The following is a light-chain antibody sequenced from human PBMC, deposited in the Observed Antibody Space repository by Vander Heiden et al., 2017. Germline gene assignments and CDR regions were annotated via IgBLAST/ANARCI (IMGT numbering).Light chain of an antibody. CDR1: VLAKKY. CDR3: YSAADNNLRV. Sequence: SYELPQPSSVSVSPGQTARITCSGDVLAKKYARWFQQKPGQAPVLVIFKDSKRPSGIPERFSGSSSGTTVTLTISGAQVEDEADYYCYSAADNNLRVFGGGTKLTVL. CDR2: KDS. J-gene: IGLJ3*02. V-gene: IGLV3-27*01.